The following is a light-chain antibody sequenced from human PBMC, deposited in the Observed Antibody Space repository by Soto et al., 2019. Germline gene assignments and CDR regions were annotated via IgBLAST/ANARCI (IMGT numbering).Light chain of an antibody. CDR1: QSVSSL. CDR2: GAS. V-gene: IGKV3-15*01. J-gene: IGKJ4*01. Sequence: EVVMTQSPATLSVSPGERATLSCRASQSVSSLLAWYQQKPGQAPRLLIYGASTRATGIPDRFSARGSGTEFDLTISSLQSGDFAVYSCQQYNNWPLTFGGGTKVEIK. CDR3: QQYNNWPLT.